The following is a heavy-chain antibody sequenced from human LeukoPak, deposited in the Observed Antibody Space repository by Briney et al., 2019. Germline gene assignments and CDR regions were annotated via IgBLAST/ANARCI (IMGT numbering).Heavy chain of an antibody. Sequence: GSLRLSCAASGFTFSNYWVHWVRQAPEKGLVWVSRINSDGSSRNYADSVKGRFTISRDNAKNTLYLQMNSLRAEDTAVYYCASASSHRIAAGGDYWGQGTLVTVSS. CDR1: GFTFSNYW. J-gene: IGHJ4*02. D-gene: IGHD6-13*01. CDR3: ASASSHRIAAGGDY. V-gene: IGHV3-74*01. CDR2: INSDGSSR.